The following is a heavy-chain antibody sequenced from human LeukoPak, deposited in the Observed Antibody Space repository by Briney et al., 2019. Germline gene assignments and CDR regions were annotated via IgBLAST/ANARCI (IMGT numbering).Heavy chain of an antibody. CDR1: GGTFSSYA. D-gene: IGHD1-7*01. CDR2: IIPMFGTA. CDR3: ARYNWNYSHYFDY. Sequence: SVKVSCKASGGTFSSYAISWVRQAPGQGLEWMGGIIPMFGTANYAQKFQGRVTITADEFANIAYMELSSLRSEDTAVYYCARYNWNYSHYFDYWGQGTLVTVSS. V-gene: IGHV1-69*13. J-gene: IGHJ4*02.